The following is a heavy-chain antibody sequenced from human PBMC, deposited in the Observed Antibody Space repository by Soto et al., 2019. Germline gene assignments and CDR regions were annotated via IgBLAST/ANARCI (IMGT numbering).Heavy chain of an antibody. V-gene: IGHV3-23*01. CDR2: ITPGGGTT. J-gene: IGHJ4*02. D-gene: IGHD1-1*01. CDR1: GFSFSTYT. CDR3: AKFGMATTKRSPPYYIDY. Sequence: PVGSLRLSCAASGFSFSTYTMSWFRQAPVNRLEWVSGITPGGGTTNYADSAKGRFTISRDNSNNTLYLETNSLRVEDTAIYYCAKFGMATTKRSPPYYIDYWGQGALVTVSS.